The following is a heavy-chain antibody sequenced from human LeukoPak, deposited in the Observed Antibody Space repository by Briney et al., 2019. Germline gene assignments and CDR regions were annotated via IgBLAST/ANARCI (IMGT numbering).Heavy chain of an antibody. Sequence: ASVKVSCKASGYTFTSYYMHWVRQAPGQGLEWMGIINPSGGSTSYAQKFQGRVTITADKSTSTAYMELSSLRSDDTAVYYCARGPGGRSGYHPLEDYYYYYYMDVWGKGTKVTVFS. D-gene: IGHD3-22*01. V-gene: IGHV1-46*01. CDR1: GYTFTSYY. CDR3: ARGPGGRSGYHPLEDYYYYYYMDV. CDR2: INPSGGST. J-gene: IGHJ6*03.